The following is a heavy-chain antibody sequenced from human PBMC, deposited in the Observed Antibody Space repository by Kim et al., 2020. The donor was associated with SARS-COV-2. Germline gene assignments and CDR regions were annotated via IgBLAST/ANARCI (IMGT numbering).Heavy chain of an antibody. V-gene: IGHV3-33*01. CDR3: VGSRDGYNWVGGY. Sequence: GGSLRLSCAASGFTFSSYGMHWVRQAPGKGLEWVAVIWYDGSNKYYADSVKGRFTISRDNSKNTLYLQMNSLRAEDTAVYYCVGSRDGYNWVGGYWGQGTLVTVSS. CDR2: IWYDGSNK. D-gene: IGHD5-12*01. J-gene: IGHJ4*02. CDR1: GFTFSSYG.